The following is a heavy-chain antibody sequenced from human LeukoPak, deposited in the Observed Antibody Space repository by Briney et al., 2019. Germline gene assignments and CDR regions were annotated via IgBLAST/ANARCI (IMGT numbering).Heavy chain of an antibody. CDR1: GDSSSSSNW. CDR2: IYHSGST. V-gene: IGHV4-4*02. Sequence: PSETLSLTCAVSGDSSSSSNWWSGVRQPPGKGLEWIGEIYHSGSTNYNPSLKSRVTISVDKSKNQFSLRLSSMTAADTAVYYCARRPAAGTTGFDYWGQGTLVTVSS. J-gene: IGHJ4*02. D-gene: IGHD6-13*01. CDR3: ARRPAAGTTGFDY.